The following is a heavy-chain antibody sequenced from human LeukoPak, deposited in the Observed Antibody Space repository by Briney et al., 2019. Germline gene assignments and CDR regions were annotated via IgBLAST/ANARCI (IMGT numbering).Heavy chain of an antibody. Sequence: PGGSLRLSCAASGFTFDDYAMHWVRQAPGKGLEWVSGISWNSGSIGYADSVKGRFTISRDNGKNSLYLEMNSLRAEDTAMYYCARSMRRGSYDSWGQGALVTVSS. CDR2: ISWNSGSI. D-gene: IGHD1-26*01. CDR3: ARSMRRGSYDS. J-gene: IGHJ4*02. V-gene: IGHV3-9*01. CDR1: GFTFDDYA.